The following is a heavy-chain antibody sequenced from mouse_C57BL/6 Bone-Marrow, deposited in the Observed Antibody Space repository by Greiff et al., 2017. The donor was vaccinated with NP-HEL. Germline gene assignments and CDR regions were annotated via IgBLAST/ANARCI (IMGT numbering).Heavy chain of an antibody. V-gene: IGHV14-4*01. D-gene: IGHD2-4*01. CDR1: GFNIKDYY. CDR3: TTRIYYDYDGGDY. Sequence: VQLQQSGAELVRPGASVKLSCTASGFNIKDYYMHWVKQRPEQGLEWIGWIDPENGDTEYASKFQGKATITADTSSNTAYLQLSSLTSEDTAVYYCTTRIYYDYDGGDYWGQGTTLTVSS. J-gene: IGHJ2*01. CDR2: IDPENGDT.